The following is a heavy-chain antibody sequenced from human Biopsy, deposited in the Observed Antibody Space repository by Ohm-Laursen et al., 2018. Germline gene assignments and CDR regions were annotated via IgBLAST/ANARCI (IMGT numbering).Heavy chain of an antibody. CDR1: GFGFSSYG. D-gene: IGHD1-1*01. V-gene: IGHV3-33*01. CDR3: ARPTNARAGGAPFDI. CDR2: LWYDGTNK. Sequence: SLRPSCTASGFGFSSYGMHWVRQAPGKGLEWVAVLWYDGTNKYYADSVKGRFTISRDNSKNTLYLQMNSLRAKDTAMYYCARPTNARAGGAPFDIWGQGTMVTVSS. J-gene: IGHJ3*02.